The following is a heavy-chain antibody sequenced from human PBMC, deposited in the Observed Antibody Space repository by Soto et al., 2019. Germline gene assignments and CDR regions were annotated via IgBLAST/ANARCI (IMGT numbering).Heavy chain of an antibody. D-gene: IGHD2-15*01. Sequence: EVQLVESGGGLVQPGRSLRLSCAASGFTFDDYAMHWVRQAPGRGLEWVSGISWNSGSIGYADSVKGRFTISRDNAKNSLYLQMNSLKVDDTALYYCAKGLPVVARSEFDYWGQGTLVTVSS. CDR1: GFTFDDYA. V-gene: IGHV3-9*01. CDR2: ISWNSGSI. CDR3: AKGLPVVARSEFDY. J-gene: IGHJ4*02.